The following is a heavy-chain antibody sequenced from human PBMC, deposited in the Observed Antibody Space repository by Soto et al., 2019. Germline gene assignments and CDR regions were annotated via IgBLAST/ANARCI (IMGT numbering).Heavy chain of an antibody. CDR1: GFSFHSYA. J-gene: IGHJ5*02. CDR2: ISLSGTHT. V-gene: IGHV3-23*01. Sequence: LRLSCADSGFSFHSYAMSWVRQAPGKGLEWVSVISLSGTHTYYSDSVKGRFTVSRDNSNNMLYLQMNNLRAADTAVYYCIIGGAIPDLPLDPWGQRALVTVSS. D-gene: IGHD2-21*01. CDR3: IIGGAIPDLPLDP.